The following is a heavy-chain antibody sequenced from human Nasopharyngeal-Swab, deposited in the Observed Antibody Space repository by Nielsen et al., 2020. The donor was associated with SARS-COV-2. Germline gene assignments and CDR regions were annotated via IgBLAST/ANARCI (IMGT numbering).Heavy chain of an antibody. Sequence: SETLSLTCALFGGSFSNNYCNWVRQSPGTGLERLGEVSHSGATSYKSSLQSRVTISVDTSKNQFSLNLRSVTAADTAVYYCVRGYRTWTFLSSYYYYHMDVWSQGTTVTVSS. J-gene: IGHJ6*03. V-gene: IGHV4-34*01. CDR3: VRGYRTWTFLSSYYYYHMDV. CDR2: VSHSGAT. CDR1: GGSFSNNY. D-gene: IGHD2/OR15-2a*01.